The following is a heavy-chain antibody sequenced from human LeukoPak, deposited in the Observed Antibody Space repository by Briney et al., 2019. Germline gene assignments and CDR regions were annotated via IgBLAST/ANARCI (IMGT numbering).Heavy chain of an antibody. D-gene: IGHD2-21*02. CDR1: GGSISSSSYY. Sequence: KPSETLSLTCTVSGGSISSSSYYWGWIRQPPGKGLEWIGGIYYSGSTYYNPSLKSRVTISVDTSKNQFSLKLSSVTAADTAVYYCARRLKVTPFDYWGQGTLVTVSS. V-gene: IGHV4-39*01. J-gene: IGHJ4*02. CDR3: ARRLKVTPFDY. CDR2: IYYSGST.